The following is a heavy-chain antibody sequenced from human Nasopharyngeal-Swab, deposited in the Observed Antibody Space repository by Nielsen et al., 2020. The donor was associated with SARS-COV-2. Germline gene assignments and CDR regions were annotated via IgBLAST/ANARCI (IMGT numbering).Heavy chain of an antibody. D-gene: IGHD6-19*01. V-gene: IGHV3-30-3*01. Sequence: GESLKISCAASGFTFSSYAMHWVRQAPGKGLEWVAVISYDGSNKYYADSVKGRFTISRDNSKNTLYLQMNSLRAEDTAVYYCARDGAVAGKSYYYYGMDVWGQGTTVTVSS. CDR3: ARDGAVAGKSYYYYGMDV. CDR2: ISYDGSNK. CDR1: GFTFSSYA. J-gene: IGHJ6*02.